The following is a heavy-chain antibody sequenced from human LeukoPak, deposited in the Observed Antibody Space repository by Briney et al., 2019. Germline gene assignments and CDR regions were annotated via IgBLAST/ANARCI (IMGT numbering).Heavy chain of an antibody. CDR3: ARGIWRSYGLGV. Sequence: GGSLRLSCAASGFTFSTYWMHWVRQAPGKGLVWLSRTSNDGSSTTYADSVKGRFTISRDNTKNTLYVQMDSLRPEDTAVYYCARGIWRSYGLGVWGQGTTVTVSS. V-gene: IGHV3-74*01. CDR1: GFTFSTYW. J-gene: IGHJ6*02. CDR2: TSNDGSST.